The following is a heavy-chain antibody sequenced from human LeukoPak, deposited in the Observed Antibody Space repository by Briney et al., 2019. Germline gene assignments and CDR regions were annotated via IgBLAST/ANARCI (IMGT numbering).Heavy chain of an antibody. CDR1: GFTFSSYA. J-gene: IGHJ4*02. V-gene: IGHV3-33*08. CDR2: TWYDGSNK. Sequence: GGSLRLSCAASGFTFSSYAMSWVRQAPGKGLEWVAVTWYDGSNKYYADSVKGRFTISRDNSKNTLYLQMNSLRAEDTAVYYCARTYGDYYFDYWGQGTLVTVSS. D-gene: IGHD4-17*01. CDR3: ARTYGDYYFDY.